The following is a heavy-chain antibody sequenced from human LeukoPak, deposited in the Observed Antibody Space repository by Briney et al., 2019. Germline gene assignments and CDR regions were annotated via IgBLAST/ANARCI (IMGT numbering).Heavy chain of an antibody. J-gene: IGHJ4*02. CDR2: IYYSGST. CDR3: ASSLVPAALLDY. V-gene: IGHV4-59*01. Sequence: SETLSLTCTVSGGSISSYYRSWIRQPPGKGLEWIGYIYYSGSTNYNPSLKSRVTISVDTSKNQFSLKLSSVTAADTAVYYCASSLVPAALLDYWGQGTLVTVSS. D-gene: IGHD2-2*02. CDR1: GGSISSYY.